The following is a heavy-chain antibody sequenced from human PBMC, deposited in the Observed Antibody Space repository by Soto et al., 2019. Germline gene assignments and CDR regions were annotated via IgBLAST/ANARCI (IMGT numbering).Heavy chain of an antibody. CDR2: ISAYNGNT. CDR3: ASVGTLYAALQIHPAFDI. J-gene: IGHJ3*02. CDR1: GYTFTSYG. Sequence: ASVKVSCKASGYTFTSYGISWVRQAPGQGLEWMGWISAYNGNTNYAQKLQGRVTMTTDTSTSTAYMELRSLRSDDTAVYYCASVGTLYAALQIHPAFDIWAQGTMVTVSS. D-gene: IGHD7-27*01. V-gene: IGHV1-18*01.